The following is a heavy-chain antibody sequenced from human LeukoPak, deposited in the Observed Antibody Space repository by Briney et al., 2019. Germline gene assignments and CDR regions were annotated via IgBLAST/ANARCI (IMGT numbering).Heavy chain of an antibody. CDR3: AKVAEYYYDSSGYGNFDY. V-gene: IGHV3-21*04. CDR2: ITSSSSYI. D-gene: IGHD3-22*01. J-gene: IGHJ4*02. Sequence: GGSLRLSCAASGFTFSSYNMNWVRQAPGKGLEWVSSITSSSSYIYYADSVKGRFTISRDNAKNSLYLQMNSLRAEDTAVYYCAKVAEYYYDSSGYGNFDYWGQGTLVTVSS. CDR1: GFTFSSYN.